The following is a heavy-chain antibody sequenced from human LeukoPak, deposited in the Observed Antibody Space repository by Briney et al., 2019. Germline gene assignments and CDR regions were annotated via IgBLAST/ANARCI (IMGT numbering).Heavy chain of an antibody. J-gene: IGHJ6*04. CDR3: AKPLYDFSVDV. CDR1: GGSFSGYY. Sequence: SETLSLTCAVYGGSFSGYYWSWIRQPPGKGLEWIGEINHSGITNYNPSLKSRVTISVDTSKNQISLKLSSVTAADTAVYYCAKPLYDFSVDVWGKGTTVTVSS. V-gene: IGHV4-34*01. CDR2: INHSGIT. D-gene: IGHD3-3*01.